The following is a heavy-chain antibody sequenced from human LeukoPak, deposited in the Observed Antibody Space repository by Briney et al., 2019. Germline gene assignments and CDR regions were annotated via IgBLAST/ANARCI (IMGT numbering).Heavy chain of an antibody. CDR3: AREGDGYILFDY. V-gene: IGHV4-34*01. J-gene: IGHJ4*02. CDR1: GGSISSYY. Sequence: SETLSLTCTVSGGSISSYYWSWIRQPPGKGLEWIGEINHSGSTNYNPSLKSRVTISVDTSKNQFSLKLSSVTAADTAVYYCAREGDGYILFDYWGQGTLVTVSS. D-gene: IGHD5-24*01. CDR2: INHSGST.